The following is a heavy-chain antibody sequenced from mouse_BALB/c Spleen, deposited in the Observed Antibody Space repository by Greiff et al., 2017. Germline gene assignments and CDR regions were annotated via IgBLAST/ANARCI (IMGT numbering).Heavy chain of an antibody. CDR1: GYSFTGYT. J-gene: IGHJ3*01. CDR2: INPYNGGT. Sequence: DVKLQESGPELVKPGASMKISCKASGYSFTGYTMNWVKQSHGKNLEWIGLINPYNGGTSYNQKFKGKATLTVDKSSSTAYMELLSLTSEDSAVYYCASPIYDGYRGFAYWGQGTLVTVSA. V-gene: IGHV1-18*01. D-gene: IGHD2-3*01. CDR3: ASPIYDGYRGFAY.